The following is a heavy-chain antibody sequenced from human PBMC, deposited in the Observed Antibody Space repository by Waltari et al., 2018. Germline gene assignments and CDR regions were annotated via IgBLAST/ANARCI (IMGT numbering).Heavy chain of an antibody. D-gene: IGHD1-1*01. CDR2: IKQDGSEK. J-gene: IGHJ3*02. V-gene: IGHV3-7*01. CDR3: ASEYKDRAHAFDI. Sequence: EVQLVESGGGLVQPGGSLSLSCAASGFPFRSSWMSGVRQAPGKGLEWVANIKQDGSEKYYVDSVKGRFTISRDNAKNSLYLQMNSLRAEDTAVYYCASEYKDRAHAFDIWGQGTMVTVSS. CDR1: GFPFRSSW.